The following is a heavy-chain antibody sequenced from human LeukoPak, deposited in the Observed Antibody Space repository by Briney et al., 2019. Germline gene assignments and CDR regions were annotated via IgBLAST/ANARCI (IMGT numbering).Heavy chain of an antibody. CDR3: ATLGMITKPDFDY. CDR2: FDPEDGET. Sequence: VTVSYRVSGYTLTELSMHWVRQAPGKGREGMGGFDPEDGETIYAQKFQGRVTMTEDTSTDTAYMELSSLRSEDTAVYYCATLGMITKPDFDYWGQGTLVTVSS. D-gene: IGHD3-22*01. CDR1: GYTLTELS. J-gene: IGHJ4*02. V-gene: IGHV1-24*01.